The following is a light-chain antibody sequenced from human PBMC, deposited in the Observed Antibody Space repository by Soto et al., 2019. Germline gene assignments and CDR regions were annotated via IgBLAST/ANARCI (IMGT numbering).Light chain of an antibody. CDR3: QQRSNWPST. CDR1: QSVNSY. J-gene: IGKJ4*01. V-gene: IGKV3-11*01. Sequence: LTQSPATLSLSPGDRATLSCRASQSVNSYLAWYQQKPGQAPRLLIYDASNRATGIPARFSGSGSGTDFTLTISSLEPEDFAVYYCQQRSNWPSTFGGGTKVEIK. CDR2: DAS.